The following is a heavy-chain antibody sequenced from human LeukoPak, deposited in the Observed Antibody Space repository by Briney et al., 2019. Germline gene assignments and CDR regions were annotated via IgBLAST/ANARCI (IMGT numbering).Heavy chain of an antibody. CDR2: ISSSSSYI. J-gene: IGHJ5*02. CDR3: ARELWFGRDWFDP. D-gene: IGHD3-10*01. Sequence: GGSLRLSCAASGFTFSSYSMNWVRQAPGKGLEWVSSISSSSSYIYYADSVKGRFTISRDNAKNSLYLQMNSLRAEDTAVYYCARELWFGRDWFDPWGQGTLVTVSS. V-gene: IGHV3-21*01. CDR1: GFTFSSYS.